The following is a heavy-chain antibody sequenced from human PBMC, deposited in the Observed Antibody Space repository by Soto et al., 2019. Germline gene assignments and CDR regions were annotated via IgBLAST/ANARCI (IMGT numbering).Heavy chain of an antibody. D-gene: IGHD6-6*01. CDR1: GYTFTNYG. Sequence: QVQLLQSGAEVKKPGASVKVSCKASGYTFTNYGITWVRQAPGQGLEWMGWISAYNGNTHYTQRLQGRATMTTDTSTITAYMELRGLRSDDTAVYYCPRVRQLVGYFYYYMDVWGKGTTVTVSS. CDR3: PRVRQLVGYFYYYMDV. J-gene: IGHJ6*03. CDR2: ISAYNGNT. V-gene: IGHV1-18*01.